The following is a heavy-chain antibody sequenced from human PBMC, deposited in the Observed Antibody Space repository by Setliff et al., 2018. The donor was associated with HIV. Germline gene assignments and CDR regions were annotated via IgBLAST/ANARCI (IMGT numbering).Heavy chain of an antibody. J-gene: IGHJ3*02. CDR3: ARDRYYYDSSGYSGAFDI. V-gene: IGHV4-59*01. CDR2: IYYSGST. D-gene: IGHD3-22*01. CDR1: SGSISSYY. Sequence: SETLSLTCTVSSGSISSYYWTWIRQPPGKGLEWIGYIYYSGSTNYNPSLKSRVTISVDTSKDQFSLKLSSVTAADTAVYYCARDRYYYDSSGYSGAFDIWGQGTMVTVSS.